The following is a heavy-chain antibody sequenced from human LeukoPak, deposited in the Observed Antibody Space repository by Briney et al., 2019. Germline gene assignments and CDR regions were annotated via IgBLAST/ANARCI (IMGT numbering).Heavy chain of an antibody. CDR2: IYSGGST. Sequence: GGSLRLSCAASGFTVSSNYKSWVRQAPGKGLELVSVIYSGGSTYYADSVKGRFTISRDNSKNTLYLQMNSLRAEDTAVYYCARETVRGVFDYWGQGTLVTVSS. D-gene: IGHD3-10*01. J-gene: IGHJ4*02. V-gene: IGHV3-53*01. CDR3: ARETVRGVFDY. CDR1: GFTVSSNY.